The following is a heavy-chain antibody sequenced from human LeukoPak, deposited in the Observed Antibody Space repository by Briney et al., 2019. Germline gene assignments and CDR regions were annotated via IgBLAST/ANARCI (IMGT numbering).Heavy chain of an antibody. J-gene: IGHJ4*02. CDR1: GFTFSDYW. CDR3: ARDRWNFDY. D-gene: IGHD4-23*01. V-gene: IGHV3-74*01. Sequence: GRSLRLSCAASGFTFSDYWMHWVRQAPGKGLVWVSRINSDGTSISYADSVKGRFTISRDNAKNTLYLQMNSLRAEDSAVYYCARDRWNFDYWGQGTPVTVSS. CDR2: INSDGTSI.